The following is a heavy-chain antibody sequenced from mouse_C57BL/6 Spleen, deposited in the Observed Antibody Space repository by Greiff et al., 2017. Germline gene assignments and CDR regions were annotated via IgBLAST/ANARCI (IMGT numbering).Heavy chain of an antibody. CDR3: ARGGYYYGSSFNWYFDV. V-gene: IGHV1-55*01. CDR1: GYTFTSYW. J-gene: IGHJ1*03. D-gene: IGHD1-1*01. CDR2: IYPGSGST. Sequence: VQLQQPGAELVKPGASVKMSCKASGYTFTSYWITWVKQRPGQGLEWIGDIYPGSGSTNYNEKFKSKATLTVDTSSSTAYMQLSSLTSEDSAVYYCARGGYYYGSSFNWYFDVWGTGTTVTFSS.